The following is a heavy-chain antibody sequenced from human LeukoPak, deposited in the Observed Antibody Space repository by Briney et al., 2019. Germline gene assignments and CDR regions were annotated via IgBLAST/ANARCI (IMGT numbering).Heavy chain of an antibody. V-gene: IGHV4-4*07. Sequence: SETLSLTCTVSGGSISSYDWSWIRQPAGKGLEWIGRIYISGNTYYNSSLKSRVTMSVDTSKNQLSQKLSSVSAADTAVYYCAREIYGSGSYYFDYWGQGTLVTVSS. D-gene: IGHD3-10*01. J-gene: IGHJ4*02. CDR1: GGSISSYD. CDR3: AREIYGSGSYYFDY. CDR2: IYISGNT.